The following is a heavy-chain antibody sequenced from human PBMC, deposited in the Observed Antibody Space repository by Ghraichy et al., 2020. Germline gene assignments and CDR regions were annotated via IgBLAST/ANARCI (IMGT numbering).Heavy chain of an antibody. Sequence: SETLSLTCSVSGGSINSSNYYWGWIRQPPGRGLEWIGSIHHSGSTYYNPSLKSRVTISVDKSKNQFSLKLNSVTAADTAVYYCAGSFAVIRYFDLWGRGTLVTVSS. CDR3: AGSFAVIRYFDL. V-gene: IGHV4-39*01. J-gene: IGHJ2*01. CDR1: GGSINSSNYY. D-gene: IGHD4-23*01. CDR2: IHHSGST.